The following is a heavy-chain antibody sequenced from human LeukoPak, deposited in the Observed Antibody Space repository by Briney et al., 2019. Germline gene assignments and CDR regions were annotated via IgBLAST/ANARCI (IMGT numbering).Heavy chain of an antibody. CDR1: GYXFTGYY. D-gene: IGHD2-2*01. CDR2: ISAYNGNT. J-gene: IGHJ4*02. CDR3: ARVRYCSSTSCPKYYFDY. V-gene: IGHV1-18*04. Sequence: ASVKVSCKASGYXFTGYYIHWVRQAPGQGLEWMGWISAYNGNTNYAQKLQGRVTMTTDTSTSTAYMELRSLRSDDTAVYYCARVRYCSSTSCPKYYFDYWGQGTLVTVSS.